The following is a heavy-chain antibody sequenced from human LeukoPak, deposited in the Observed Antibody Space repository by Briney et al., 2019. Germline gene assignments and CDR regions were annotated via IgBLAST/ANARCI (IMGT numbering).Heavy chain of an antibody. CDR1: GGSLRDTY. V-gene: IGHV4-34*01. CDR3: ARLQFLSGGYYAFDS. Sequence: PSETLSLTCIVSGGSLRDTYWSWIRQSPGKGLEWIAEIKHGGSTNYNPSLKSRVTISADTSKNEISLKLSTVTAADTAVYYCARLQFLSGGYYAFDSWGQGGLVTVSS. CDR2: IKHGGST. J-gene: IGHJ4*02. D-gene: IGHD3-22*01.